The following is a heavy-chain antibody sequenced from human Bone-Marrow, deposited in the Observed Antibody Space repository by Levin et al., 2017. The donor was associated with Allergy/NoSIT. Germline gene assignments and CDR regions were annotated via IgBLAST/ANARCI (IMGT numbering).Heavy chain of an antibody. J-gene: IGHJ6*04. D-gene: IGHD5-12*01. CDR2: IIPIFGTA. CDR1: GGTFSSYA. V-gene: IGHV1-69*06. CDR3: AMSVGDSGYV. Sequence: KISCKASGGTFSSYAISWVRQAPGQGLEWMGGIIPIFGTANYAQKFQGRVTITADKSTSTAYMELSSLRSEDTAVYYCAMSVGDSGYVWGKGTTVTVSS.